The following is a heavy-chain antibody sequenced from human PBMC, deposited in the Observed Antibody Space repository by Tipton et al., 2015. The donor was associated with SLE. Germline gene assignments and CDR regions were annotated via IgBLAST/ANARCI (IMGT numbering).Heavy chain of an antibody. D-gene: IGHD5/OR15-5a*01. Sequence: TLSLTCTVSGGSISVYYWHWIRQPPGKGLEWIGYIYYSGSTNYNPSLKSRVTISVDTAKNQFSLKLRSVTAADTAVYYCAKKPVSKSTGFYGMDVWGQGTTVTVSS. CDR1: GGSISVYY. V-gene: IGHV4-59*07. CDR2: IYYSGST. CDR3: AKKPVSKSTGFYGMDV. J-gene: IGHJ6*02.